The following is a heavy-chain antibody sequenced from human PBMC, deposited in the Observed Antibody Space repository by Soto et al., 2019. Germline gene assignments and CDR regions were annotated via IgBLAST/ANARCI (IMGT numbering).Heavy chain of an antibody. CDR2: IKSDGSET. V-gene: IGHV3-7*01. D-gene: IGHD6-19*01. J-gene: IGHJ5*02. CDR3: ASDIAVRGNWFDP. Sequence: VQLVESGGGLVQPGGSLRLSCAASGFTFSSFWMNWVRLAPGKGLEWVANIKSDGSETYYVDSVKGRFTISRDNAKSSLYLQMNSLRAEDTAVYYCASDIAVRGNWFDPWGQGTLVTVFS. CDR1: GFTFSSFW.